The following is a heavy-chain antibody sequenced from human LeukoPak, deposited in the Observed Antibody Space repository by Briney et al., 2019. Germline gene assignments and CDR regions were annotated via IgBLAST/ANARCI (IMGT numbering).Heavy chain of an antibody. D-gene: IGHD6-13*01. Sequence: GSLRLSCAASGFTVSSNYMSWVRQAPGKGLEWVSVSYSGGSTYFADSVKGRFTISRDYSKNTLYLQINSLRAEDTAVYYCARALSSSWYAFRSNWFDPWGQGTLVSVSS. CDR1: GFTVSSNY. J-gene: IGHJ5*02. CDR3: ARALSSSWYAFRSNWFDP. CDR2: SYSGGST. V-gene: IGHV3-53*01.